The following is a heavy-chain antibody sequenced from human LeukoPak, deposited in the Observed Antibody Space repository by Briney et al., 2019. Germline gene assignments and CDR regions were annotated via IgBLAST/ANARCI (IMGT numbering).Heavy chain of an antibody. Sequence: ASVKVSCKASGYTFIRYGITWVRQAPGQGLEWMGWISAYNGNIDYAQKLQGRVSMTTDTSTSTAYMALTSLRSDDTAVYYCARDHAESSNWPSDYWGQGTLVTVSS. CDR2: ISAYNGNI. CDR1: GYTFIRYG. CDR3: ARDHAESSNWPSDY. J-gene: IGHJ4*02. V-gene: IGHV1-18*01. D-gene: IGHD6-13*01.